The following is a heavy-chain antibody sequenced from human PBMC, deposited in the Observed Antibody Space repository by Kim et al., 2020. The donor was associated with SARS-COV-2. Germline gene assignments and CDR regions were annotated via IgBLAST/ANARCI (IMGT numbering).Heavy chain of an antibody. Sequence: ASVKVSCKTSGYTLTYIHWVRQAPGQGLEWMGRINPNNGDTKYTQKFRGRVTMTRDTSISIVYMELSGLRSDDTAIYYCAWAYCAGGCSYNWFDPWGQGT. CDR2: INPNNGDT. CDR1: GYTLTY. CDR3: AWAYCAGGCSYNWFDP. D-gene: IGHD2-21*01. V-gene: IGHV1-2*06. J-gene: IGHJ5*02.